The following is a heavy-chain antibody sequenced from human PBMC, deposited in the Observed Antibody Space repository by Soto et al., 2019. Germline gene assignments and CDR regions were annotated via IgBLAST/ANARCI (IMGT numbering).Heavy chain of an antibody. CDR3: AQAWTTVTIPDH. CDR2: ISGGGGNT. J-gene: IGHJ5*02. Sequence: GGSLRLSCAASGFTFRSYAMSWVRQAPGKGLEWVSGISGGGGNTYYADSVKGRFTISRDNSKNTLYLQMNSLRAEDTAVYYCAQAWTTVTIPDHWGQGTLVTVSS. V-gene: IGHV3-23*01. D-gene: IGHD4-17*01. CDR1: GFTFRSYA.